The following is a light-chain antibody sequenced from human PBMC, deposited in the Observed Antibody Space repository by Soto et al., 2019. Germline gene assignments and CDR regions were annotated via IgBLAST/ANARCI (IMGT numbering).Light chain of an antibody. J-gene: IGLJ3*02. Sequence: QSVLTQPPSVSGAPGQRVTISCTGSSSNIGAGYDVYWYQQLPGTAPKLLIYGDNNRPSGVPDRFSGSKSGTSASLAITGLQAEDEADYYCQSYDSSLSAWVFGGGTKLTVL. CDR3: QSYDSSLSAWV. V-gene: IGLV1-40*01. CDR2: GDN. CDR1: SSNIGAGYD.